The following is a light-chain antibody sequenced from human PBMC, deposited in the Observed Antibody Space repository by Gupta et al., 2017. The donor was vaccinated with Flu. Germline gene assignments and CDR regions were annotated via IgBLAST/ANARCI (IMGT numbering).Light chain of an antibody. CDR3: QQDPGT. Sequence: QKKGKAPKRLIYDASRLGTGVPSRFSGSGYGTDFSFTINSLLHEDIGTYYGQQDPGTFGQGTKLEIK. J-gene: IGKJ2*02. CDR2: DAS. V-gene: IGKV1-33*01.